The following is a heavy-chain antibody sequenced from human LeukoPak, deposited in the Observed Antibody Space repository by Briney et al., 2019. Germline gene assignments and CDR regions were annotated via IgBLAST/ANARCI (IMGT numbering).Heavy chain of an antibody. CDR3: ARDILPSGSRAFDI. J-gene: IGHJ3*02. CDR1: GFTLSDYG. D-gene: IGHD3-10*01. V-gene: IGHV3-33*01. CDR2: ISFDGSIK. Sequence: GGSLRLSCAVSGFTLSDYGIHWVRQAPGKGLEWVTIISFDGSIKYADSVKGRFTVSRDSSKNTVYLQMNSLRAEDTAVYYCARDILPSGSRAFDIWGQGTMVTVSS.